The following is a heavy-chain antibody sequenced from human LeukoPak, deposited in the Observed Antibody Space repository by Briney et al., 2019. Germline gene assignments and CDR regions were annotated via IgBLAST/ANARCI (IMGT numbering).Heavy chain of an antibody. D-gene: IGHD2-2*01. V-gene: IGHV1-69*13. CDR3: AREVLCSSTSCYHYYYYMDV. CDR1: GGTFSSYA. Sequence: ASVKVSCKASGGTFSSYAISWVRQAPGQGLEWMGGIIPIFGTANYAQKFQGRVRITADESTSTAYMELSSLRSEDTAVYYCAREVLCSSTSCYHYYYYMDVWGKGTTVTVSS. CDR2: IIPIFGTA. J-gene: IGHJ6*03.